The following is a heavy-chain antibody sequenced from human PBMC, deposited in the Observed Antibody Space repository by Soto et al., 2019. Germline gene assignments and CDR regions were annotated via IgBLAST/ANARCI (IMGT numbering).Heavy chain of an antibody. CDR1: GYTFTSYG. V-gene: IGHV1-18*01. CDR3: ARDGNFDVRGSYYYYYMDV. J-gene: IGHJ6*03. Sequence: ASVKVSCKASGYTFTSYGISWVRQAPGQGLEWMGWISAYNGNTNYAQKLQGRVTMTTDTSTSTAYMELRSLRSDDTAVYYCARDGNFDVRGSYYYYYMDVWGKGTTVTVSS. CDR2: ISAYNGNT. D-gene: IGHD3-9*01.